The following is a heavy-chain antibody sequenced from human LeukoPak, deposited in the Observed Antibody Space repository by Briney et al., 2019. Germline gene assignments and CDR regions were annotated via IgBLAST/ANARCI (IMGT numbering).Heavy chain of an antibody. CDR2: IIPIFGTA. Sequence: SVKVSCKASGGTFIRYAISWVRQAPGQGLEWMGGIIPIFGTANYAQKFQGRVTITADESTSTAYMELSSLRSEDTAVYYCARDRQMLGIDYWGQGALVTVSS. D-gene: IGHD7-27*01. CDR1: GGTFIRYA. J-gene: IGHJ4*02. CDR3: ARDRQMLGIDY. V-gene: IGHV1-69*13.